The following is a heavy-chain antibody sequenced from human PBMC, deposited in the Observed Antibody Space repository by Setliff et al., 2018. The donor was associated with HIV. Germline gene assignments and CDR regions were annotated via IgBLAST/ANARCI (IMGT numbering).Heavy chain of an antibody. CDR2: IIPIFGTP. CDR3: ARLPDIDSWPFDY. V-gene: IGHV1-69*13. D-gene: IGHD6-13*01. J-gene: IGHJ4*02. Sequence: GASVKVSCKASGDTFNSHAISWVRQAPGQGLEWMGGIIPIFGTPNYAQKFKGRLTITADESTSTVYMELSSLRSEDTAVYYCARLPDIDSWPFDYWAQGTLVTVSS. CDR1: GDTFNSHA.